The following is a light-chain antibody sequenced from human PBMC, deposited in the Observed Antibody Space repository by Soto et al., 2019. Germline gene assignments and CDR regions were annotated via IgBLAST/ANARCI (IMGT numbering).Light chain of an antibody. Sequence: VLTQSPATLPLSPGERATLSCRASLNVNSYLAWYQQKPGQAPRLLIYDASNRAAGIPARFSGSGSGTDFTLTISSLEPEDFAIYYCQPYNNWPLTFGGGTKV. CDR3: QPYNNWPLT. J-gene: IGKJ4*01. CDR1: LNVNSY. CDR2: DAS. V-gene: IGKV3-11*01.